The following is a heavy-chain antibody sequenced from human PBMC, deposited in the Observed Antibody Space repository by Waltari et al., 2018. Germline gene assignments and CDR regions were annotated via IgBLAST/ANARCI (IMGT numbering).Heavy chain of an antibody. CDR3: ARELYGDYGYYFDY. D-gene: IGHD4-17*01. Sequence: EVQLVESGGGLIQPGGSLRLSCAASGFTVSSNYMSWVRKAPGKGLEWVLVIYSGGSTYYADPVKGRFTISRDNSKNTLYLQMNSLRAEDTAVYYCARELYGDYGYYFDYWGQGTLVTVSS. CDR1: GFTVSSNY. J-gene: IGHJ4*02. CDR2: IYSGGST. V-gene: IGHV3-53*01.